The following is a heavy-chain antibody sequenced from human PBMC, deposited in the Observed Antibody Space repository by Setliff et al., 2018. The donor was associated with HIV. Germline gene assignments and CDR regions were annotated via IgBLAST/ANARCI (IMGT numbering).Heavy chain of an antibody. D-gene: IGHD6-25*01. Sequence: SETLSLTCTVSGGSINSGEYYWSWSRQHPGKGLEWIGYIYYAGDTYYNPPLKSRVTMSIDTSKNQFSLRLSSVTAADTAVYYCARWYTTGRGWFDPWGQGTLVTVSS. J-gene: IGHJ5*02. V-gene: IGHV4-31*03. CDR1: GGSINSGEYY. CDR3: ARWYTTGRGWFDP. CDR2: IYYAGDT.